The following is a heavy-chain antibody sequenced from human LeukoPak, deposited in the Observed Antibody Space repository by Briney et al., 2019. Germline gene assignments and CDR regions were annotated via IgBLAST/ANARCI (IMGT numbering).Heavy chain of an antibody. V-gene: IGHV4-30-4*01. D-gene: IGHD6-13*01. Sequence: PSETLSLTCTVSGGSISSGDYYWSWIRQPPGKGLEWIGYIYYSGSTYYNPSLKSRVTISVDTSKNQFSLKLSSVIAADTAVYYCARDLGSSSWYYFDYWGQGTLVTVSS. CDR1: GGSISSGDYY. CDR2: IYYSGST. J-gene: IGHJ4*02. CDR3: ARDLGSSSWYYFDY.